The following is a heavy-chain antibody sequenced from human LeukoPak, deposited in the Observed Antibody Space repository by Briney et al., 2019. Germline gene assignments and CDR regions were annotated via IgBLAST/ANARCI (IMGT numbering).Heavy chain of an antibody. J-gene: IGHJ5*02. CDR2: IYHSGST. CDR3: ARADCGGDCYNNWFDP. CDR1: GGSINSGGYS. D-gene: IGHD2-21*02. V-gene: IGHV4-30-2*01. Sequence: SQTLSLTCAVSGGSINSGGYSWSWIRQPPGKGLEWIGYIYHSGSTYYNPSLKSRVTISVDRSKNQFSLKLSSVTAADTAVYYCARADCGGDCYNNWFDPWGQGTLVTVSS.